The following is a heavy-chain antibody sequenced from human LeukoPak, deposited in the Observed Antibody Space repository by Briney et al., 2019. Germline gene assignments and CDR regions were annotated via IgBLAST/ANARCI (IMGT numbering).Heavy chain of an antibody. D-gene: IGHD2-15*01. Sequence: PGGSLRLSCAASGFTLSSYAMSWVRQAPGKGLEWVSAISGSGGSTYYAAPVKRRFTISRDNSKNTLYLQMNSLRAENTAVYYGAKDTRPTPLPDVWGQGTTVTVSS. J-gene: IGHJ6*02. CDR2: ISGSGGST. CDR1: GFTLSSYA. V-gene: IGHV3-23*01. CDR3: AKDTRPTPLPDV.